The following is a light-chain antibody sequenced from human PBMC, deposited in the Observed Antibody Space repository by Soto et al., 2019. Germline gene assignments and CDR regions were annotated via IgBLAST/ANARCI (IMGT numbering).Light chain of an antibody. V-gene: IGKV3-15*01. CDR3: QQYNNWPSWT. CDR2: GAS. J-gene: IGKJ1*01. CDR1: QSVSSN. Sequence: EIVMTQSPATLSVSPGERVTLSCRASQSVSSNLAWYQQKPGQAPRLLIYGASTRATGIPARFSGSGSGTEFTLTISRLQSEDFAVYYCQQYNNWPSWTFGQGTKVDIK.